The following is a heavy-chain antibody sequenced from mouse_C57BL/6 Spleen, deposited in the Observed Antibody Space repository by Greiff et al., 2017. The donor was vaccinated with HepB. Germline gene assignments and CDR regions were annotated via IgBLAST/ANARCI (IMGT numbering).Heavy chain of an antibody. CDR3: ARRGKTGDY. CDR2: IDPSDSYT. CDR1: GYTFTSYW. D-gene: IGHD4-1*01. J-gene: IGHJ2*01. V-gene: IGHV1-50*01. Sequence: VQLQQPGAELVKPGASVKLSCKASGYTFTSYWMQWVKQRPGKGLEWIGEIDPSDSYTNYNQKFKGKATLTVDTSSSTAYMQLSSLPSEDSAVYYCARRGKTGDYWGQGTTLTVSS.